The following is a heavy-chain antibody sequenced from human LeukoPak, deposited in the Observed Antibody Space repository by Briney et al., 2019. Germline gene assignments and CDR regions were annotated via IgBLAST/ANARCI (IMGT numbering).Heavy chain of an antibody. Sequence: HPGGSLRLSCAASGFTFSSYAMHWVRQAPGKGLEWVAVISYDGSNKYYADSVKGRFTISRDNAKNSLYLQMNSLRAEDAAVYYCARDGAFSGSGAFDIWGQGTMVTVSS. CDR3: ARDGAFSGSGAFDI. D-gene: IGHD1-26*01. CDR2: ISYDGSNK. J-gene: IGHJ3*02. V-gene: IGHV3-30-3*01. CDR1: GFTFSSYA.